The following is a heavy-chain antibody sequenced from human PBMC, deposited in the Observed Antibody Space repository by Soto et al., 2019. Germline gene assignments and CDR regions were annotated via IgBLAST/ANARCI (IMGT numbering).Heavy chain of an antibody. V-gene: IGHV4-39*01. CDR3: ARHLSGNYFDY. CDR1: GCSISSRSYF. D-gene: IGHD3-10*01. J-gene: IGHJ4*02. Sequence: SETLSLTCTVTGCSISSRSYFWAWIRQPPGKGLEWIGTIHSSGSTYYNPPLKSRVTVSIDTSRNQFSLKLTSVTAADTAVYYCARHLSGNYFDYWGQGTLVTVS. CDR2: IHSSGST.